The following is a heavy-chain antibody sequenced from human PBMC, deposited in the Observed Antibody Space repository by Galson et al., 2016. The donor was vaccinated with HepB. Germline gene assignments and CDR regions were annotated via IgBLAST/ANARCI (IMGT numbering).Heavy chain of an antibody. V-gene: IGHV3-15*01. CDR1: GFTFSNAW. J-gene: IGHJ6*02. CDR2: IKSQTEGGTT. CDR3: RYGMDV. Sequence: SLRLSCAAAGFTFSNAWMSWVRQAPGKGLGWVGRIKSQTEGGTTDYAAPVKGRFSITRDDSKNTLYLQMNSLKTEDTAVYYCRYGMDVWGQGTTVTVSS.